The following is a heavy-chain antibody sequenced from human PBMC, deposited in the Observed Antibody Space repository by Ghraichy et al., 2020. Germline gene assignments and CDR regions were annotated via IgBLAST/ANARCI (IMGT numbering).Heavy chain of an antibody. CDR3: AKRSRDGYSSPIDY. D-gene: IGHD5-24*01. J-gene: IGHJ4*02. CDR1: GFTITSYA. Sequence: LSLTCAASGFTITSYAMNWVRQAPGKGLEWVSGISGSGDETYYADSVKGRFTISRDNSKNTVYLQMNSLRAEDTAVYYCAKRSRDGYSSPIDYWGQGTLVTVSS. CDR2: ISGSGDET. V-gene: IGHV3-23*01.